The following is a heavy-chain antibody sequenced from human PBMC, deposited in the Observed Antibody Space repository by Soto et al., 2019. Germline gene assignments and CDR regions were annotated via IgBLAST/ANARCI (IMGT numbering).Heavy chain of an antibody. CDR2: IYTSGST. J-gene: IGHJ6*02. CDR3: ARDFYSGSRRYYYYGMDV. V-gene: IGHV4-4*07. Sequence: QVQLQESGPGLVKPSETLSLTCTVSGGSISSYYWSWIRQPAGKGLEWIGRIYTSGSTNYNPSLKSRVTMSVATSKNQFSLKLSSVTAADTAVYYCARDFYSGSRRYYYYGMDVWGQGTTVTVS. CDR1: GGSISSYY. D-gene: IGHD1-26*01.